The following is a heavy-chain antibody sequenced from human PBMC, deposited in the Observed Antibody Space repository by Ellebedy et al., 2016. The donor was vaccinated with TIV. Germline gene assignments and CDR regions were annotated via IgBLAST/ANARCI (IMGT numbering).Heavy chain of an antibody. D-gene: IGHD6-19*01. CDR3: ARDQWLVRAYYFDY. Sequence: GGSLRLSCAASGFTFSNYWMSWVRQAPGKGLEWVANIKQDGNEKYYVDSVEGRFAISRDNAKNSMYLQMNSLRDEDTAVYYCARDQWLVRAYYFDYWGQGTLLTVSS. CDR1: GFTFSNYW. CDR2: IKQDGNEK. J-gene: IGHJ4*02. V-gene: IGHV3-7*01.